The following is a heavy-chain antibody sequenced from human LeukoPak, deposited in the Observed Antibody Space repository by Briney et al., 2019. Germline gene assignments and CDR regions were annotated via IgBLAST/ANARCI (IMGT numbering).Heavy chain of an antibody. CDR3: ARDRAAARMDV. CDR2: IWYDGSNK. D-gene: IGHD6-13*01. V-gene: IGHV3-33*01. Sequence: GGPLRLSCAASGFTFRSHGMYWVRQAPGKGLEWVAIIWYDGSNKYYADSVKGRFTISRDNSKNTLYLQMNSLRAEDTAVYYCARDRAAARMDVWGKGTTVTVSS. CDR1: GFTFRSHG. J-gene: IGHJ6*04.